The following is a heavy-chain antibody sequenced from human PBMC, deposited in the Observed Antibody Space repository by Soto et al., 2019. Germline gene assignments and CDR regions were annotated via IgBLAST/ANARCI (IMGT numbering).Heavy chain of an antibody. D-gene: IGHD2-21*01. CDR3: ARGGGGGLFEH. Sequence: SCATSGFPFRDYYMSWILQAPGKGLEWLSHISPKSTYRNYADSVKGRFTISRDNTKSSLFLQMNSLGVEDTAVYYCARGGGGGLFEHWGQGVLVTVSS. V-gene: IGHV3-11*06. CDR2: ISPKSTYR. J-gene: IGHJ4*02. CDR1: GFPFRDYY.